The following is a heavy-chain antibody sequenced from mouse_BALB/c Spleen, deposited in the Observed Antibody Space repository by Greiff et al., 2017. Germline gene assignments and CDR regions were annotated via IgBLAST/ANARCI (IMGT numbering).Heavy chain of an antibody. CDR2: IYPGDGDT. V-gene: IGHV1-87*01. D-gene: IGHD2-3*01. J-gene: IGHJ3*01. CDR1: GYTFTGYC. CDR3: AKDDRPFAY. Sequence: QVQLQQSGAELARPGASVKLSCKASGYTFTGYCMQWVKQRPGQGLEWIGAIYPGDGDTRYTQKFKGKATLTADKSSSTAYMQLSSLASEDSAVYYCAKDDRPFAYWGQGTLVTVSA.